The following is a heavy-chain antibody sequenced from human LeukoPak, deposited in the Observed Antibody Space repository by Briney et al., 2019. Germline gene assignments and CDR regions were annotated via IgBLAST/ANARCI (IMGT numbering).Heavy chain of an antibody. Sequence: PGGSLRLSCAASGFTFSSYDMSWVRQAPGKGLEWVSAICGSGGSTYYADFVRGLFTLSREYSKHTLYLQMNSLRAEDTAVYYCAKDWSDPYCYGSGSYYNAGLSFDYWGQGTLVTVSS. CDR3: AKDWSDPYCYGSGSYYNAGLSFDY. V-gene: IGHV3-23*01. CDR2: ICGSGGST. CDR1: GFTFSSYD. J-gene: IGHJ4*02. D-gene: IGHD3-10*01.